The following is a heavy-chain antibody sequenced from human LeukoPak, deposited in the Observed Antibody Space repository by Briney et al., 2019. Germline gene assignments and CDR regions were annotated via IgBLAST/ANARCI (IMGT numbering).Heavy chain of an antibody. D-gene: IGHD6-13*01. V-gene: IGHV3-11*01. CDR3: ARDAKDGSAAGPAAFDY. J-gene: IGHJ4*02. Sequence: PGGSLGLSCAASGFTFSDYYMSWIRQAPGKGLEWVSYISSSGSTIYYADSVKGRFTISRDNAKNSLYLQMNSLRAEDTAVYYCARDAKDGSAAGPAAFDYWGQGTLVTVSS. CDR1: GFTFSDYY. CDR2: ISSSGSTI.